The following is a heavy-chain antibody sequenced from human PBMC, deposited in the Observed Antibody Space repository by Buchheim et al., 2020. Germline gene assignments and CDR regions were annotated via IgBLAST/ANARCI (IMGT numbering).Heavy chain of an antibody. D-gene: IGHD2-2*01. CDR2: ISYDGSNK. V-gene: IGHV3-30-3*01. Sequence: QVQLVESGGGVVQPGRSLRLSCAASGFTFSSYAMHWVRQAPGKGLEWVAVISYDGSNKYYADSVKGRFTISRDNSKNTLYLQMNSLRAEDTAVYYCARDSVPYQLLWAQVGYGMDVWGQGTT. J-gene: IGHJ6*02. CDR1: GFTFSSYA. CDR3: ARDSVPYQLLWAQVGYGMDV.